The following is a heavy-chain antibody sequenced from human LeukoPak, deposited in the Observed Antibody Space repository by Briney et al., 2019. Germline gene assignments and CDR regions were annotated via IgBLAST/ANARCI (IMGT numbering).Heavy chain of an antibody. J-gene: IGHJ4*02. Sequence: PGGSLRLSCAASGFTFSSYSMNWVRQAPGKGLEWVSSISSSSSYIYYADSVKGRFTISRDNAKNSLYLQMNSLRAEDTALYYCAKDIDSLSSSAFDYWGQGTLVTVSS. CDR3: AKDIDSLSSSAFDY. CDR2: ISSSSSYI. D-gene: IGHD6-6*01. CDR1: GFTFSSYS. V-gene: IGHV3-21*04.